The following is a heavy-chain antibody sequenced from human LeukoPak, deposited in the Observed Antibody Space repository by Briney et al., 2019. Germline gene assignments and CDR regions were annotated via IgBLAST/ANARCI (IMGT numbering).Heavy chain of an antibody. CDR3: ATARNYYDSSGYPY. D-gene: IGHD3-22*01. V-gene: IGHV1-24*01. Sequence: ASVKVSCKVSGYTLTELSMHWVRQAPGKGLEWMGGFDPEDGETIYAQKFQGRVTMTEDTSTDTAYMELSSLRSEDTAVYYCATARNYYDSSGYPYWGQGTLVIVSS. CDR1: GYTLTELS. CDR2: FDPEDGET. J-gene: IGHJ4*02.